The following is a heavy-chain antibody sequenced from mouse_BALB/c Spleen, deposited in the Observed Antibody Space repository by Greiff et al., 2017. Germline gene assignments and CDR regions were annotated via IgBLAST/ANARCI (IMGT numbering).Heavy chain of an antibody. D-gene: IGHD1-1*01. J-gene: IGHJ1*01. Sequence: VMLVESGPGLVAPSQSLSITCTVSGFSLTSYGVHWVRQPPGKGLEWLGVIWAGGSTNYNSALMSRLSISKDNSKSQVFLKMNSLQTDDTAMYYCARTYYGSSYWYFDVWGAGTTVTVSS. CDR1: GFSLTSYG. V-gene: IGHV2-9*02. CDR3: ARTYYGSSYWYFDV. CDR2: IWAGGST.